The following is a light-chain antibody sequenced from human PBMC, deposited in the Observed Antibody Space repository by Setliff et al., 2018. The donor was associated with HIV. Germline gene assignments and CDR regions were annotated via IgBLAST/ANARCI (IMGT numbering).Light chain of an antibody. V-gene: IGLV2-23*02. J-gene: IGLJ1*01. CDR2: GVN. Sequence: LTQPASVSGSPGQSITISCTGTNWDVGGGHRYVSWYQHFPGKAPKLVIYGVNTRPSGVSSRFSGSKSGNTASLTISGLQAEDEADYYCCSYAGSSTYVFGTGTKVTVL. CDR1: NWDVGGGHR. CDR3: CSYAGSSTYV.